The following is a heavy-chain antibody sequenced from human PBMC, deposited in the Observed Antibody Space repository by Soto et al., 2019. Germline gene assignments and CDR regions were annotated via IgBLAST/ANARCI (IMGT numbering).Heavy chain of an antibody. Sequence: ASVKVSCKASGGTFSSYAISWVRQAPGQGLEWMGGIIPIFGTANYAQKFQGRVTITADESTSTAYMELSSLRSEDTAVYYCASVVVTGHYYYGMDVPGQGSTVTVSS. CDR3: ASVVVTGHYYYGMDV. D-gene: IGHD2-21*02. V-gene: IGHV1-69*13. CDR1: GGTFSSYA. CDR2: IIPIFGTA. J-gene: IGHJ6*02.